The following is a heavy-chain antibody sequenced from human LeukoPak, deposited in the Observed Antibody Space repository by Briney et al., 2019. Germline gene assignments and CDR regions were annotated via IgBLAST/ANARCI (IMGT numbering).Heavy chain of an antibody. CDR3: ARGFLVVPASYYYYMDV. D-gene: IGHD2-2*01. J-gene: IGHJ6*03. V-gene: IGHV1-46*01. Sequence: EASVKVSCKASGYTFTSYYMHWMRQAPGQGLEWMGIINHSGGSTSYAQKFQGRVTMTRDMSTSTVYMELSSLRSEDTAVYYCARGFLVVPASYYYYMDVWGKGTTVTVSS. CDR1: GYTFTSYY. CDR2: INHSGGST.